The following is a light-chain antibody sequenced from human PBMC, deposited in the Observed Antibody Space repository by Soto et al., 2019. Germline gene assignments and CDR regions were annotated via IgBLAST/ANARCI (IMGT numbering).Light chain of an antibody. J-gene: IGKJ1*01. CDR1: QSVGSY. CDR2: DAS. CDR3: QQRTNWPWT. V-gene: IGKV3-11*01. Sequence: EIVLTQSPATLSLSPGERVTLSCRASQSVGSYLAWSQQKPGQAPRLLIYDASNRATGIPARFSGSGSGTDFTLTISSLESEDFAVYYCQQRTNWPWTFGQGTKVEIK.